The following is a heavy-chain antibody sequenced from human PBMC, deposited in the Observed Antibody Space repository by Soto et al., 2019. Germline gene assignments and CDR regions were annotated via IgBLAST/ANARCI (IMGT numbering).Heavy chain of an antibody. J-gene: IGHJ4*02. CDR2: ISGSGGST. CDR3: AKDPRSTRGVDY. Sequence: LRLSCAASGFTFSSYAMSWVRQAPGKGLEWVSAISGSGGSTYYADSVKGRFTISRDNSKNTLYLQMNSLRAEDTAVYYCAKDPRSTRGVDYWGQGPLVTVSS. CDR1: GFTFSSYA. V-gene: IGHV3-23*01. D-gene: IGHD3-10*01.